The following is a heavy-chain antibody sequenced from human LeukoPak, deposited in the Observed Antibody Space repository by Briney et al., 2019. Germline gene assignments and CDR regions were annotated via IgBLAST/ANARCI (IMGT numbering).Heavy chain of an antibody. J-gene: IGHJ4*02. Sequence: SETLSLTCAVYGGSSSGYYWSWIRQPPGKGLEWIGEINHSGSTNYNPSLKSRVTISVDTSKNQFSLKLSSVTAADTAVYYCARGLYDFWSGYYVRYFDYWGQGTLVTVSS. CDR1: GGSSSGYY. CDR3: ARGLYDFWSGYYVRYFDY. CDR2: INHSGST. V-gene: IGHV4-34*01. D-gene: IGHD3-3*01.